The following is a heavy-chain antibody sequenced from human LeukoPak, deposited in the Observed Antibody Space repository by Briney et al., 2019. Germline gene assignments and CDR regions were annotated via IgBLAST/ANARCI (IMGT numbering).Heavy chain of an antibody. D-gene: IGHD1-26*01. Sequence: GGSQRLSCAASGFTLSSYWMSWDRQAPGKGLEGVANINRDGREKYYVDPVKVRYTISRDNAKSSLYLQMNSLRAEDTSVYYCARVLVGGTNWFDPWGKGTLVTVSS. CDR2: INRDGREK. CDR1: GFTLSSYW. V-gene: IGHV3-7*02. CDR3: ARVLVGGTNWFDP. J-gene: IGHJ5*02.